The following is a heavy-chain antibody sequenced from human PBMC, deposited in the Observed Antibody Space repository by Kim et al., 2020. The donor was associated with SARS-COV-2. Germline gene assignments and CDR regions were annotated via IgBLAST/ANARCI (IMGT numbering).Heavy chain of an antibody. Sequence: GGSLRLSCAASGFTFSSYGMHWVRQAPGKGLEWVAVISYDGSNKYYADSVKGRFTISRDNSKNTLYLQMNSLRAEDTAVYYCAKDSLRPLYYDFWSGYYGMDVWGQGTTVTVSS. D-gene: IGHD3-3*01. J-gene: IGHJ6*02. V-gene: IGHV3-30*18. CDR2: ISYDGSNK. CDR1: GFTFSSYG. CDR3: AKDSLRPLYYDFWSGYYGMDV.